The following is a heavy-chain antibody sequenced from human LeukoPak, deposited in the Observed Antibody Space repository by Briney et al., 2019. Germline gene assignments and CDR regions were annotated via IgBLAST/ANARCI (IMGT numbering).Heavy chain of an antibody. CDR2: INPSGGST. CDR3: ARLDEYSSSSRYYGMDV. J-gene: IGHJ6*02. D-gene: IGHD3-22*01. Sequence: ASVTVSCTASGYTFSNYHMHWVRQAPGQGLEWVGIINPSGGSTNYAQKFQGRVTMTRDTSTSTVYMELSSLRSEDTAVYYCARLDEYSSSSRYYGMDVWGQGTTVTVSS. V-gene: IGHV1-46*01. CDR1: GYTFSNYH.